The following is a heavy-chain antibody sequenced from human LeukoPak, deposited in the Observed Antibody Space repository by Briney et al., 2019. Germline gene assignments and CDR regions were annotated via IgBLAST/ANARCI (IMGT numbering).Heavy chain of an antibody. J-gene: IGHJ4*02. D-gene: IGHD3-3*01. CDR1: GYTFTGYY. V-gene: IGHV1-2*02. Sequence: ASVKVSCTASGYTFTGYYMHWVRQAPGQGLEWMGWINPNSGGTNYAQTFQGRVTMTRDTSISTAYMELSRLRSDDTAVYYCARGDSDFWSEGGQGTLVTVSS. CDR3: ARGDSDFWSE. CDR2: INPNSGGT.